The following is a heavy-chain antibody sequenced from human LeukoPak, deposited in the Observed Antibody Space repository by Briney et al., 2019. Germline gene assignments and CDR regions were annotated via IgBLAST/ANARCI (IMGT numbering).Heavy chain of an antibody. D-gene: IGHD5-24*01. CDR2: INPNSGGT. J-gene: IGHJ4*02. Sequence: ASVKVSCKASGYTFTGYYMHWVRQAPGQGLEWMGWINPNSGGTNYAQKFQGRVTMTRDTSISTAYMELSRLRSDDTAVYYCARTWGLPKKGRGIFDYWGQGTLVTVSS. V-gene: IGHV1-2*02. CDR3: ARTWGLPKKGRGIFDY. CDR1: GYTFTGYY.